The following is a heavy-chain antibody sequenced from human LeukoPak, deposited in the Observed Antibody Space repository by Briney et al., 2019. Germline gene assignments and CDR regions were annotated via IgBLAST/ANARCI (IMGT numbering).Heavy chain of an antibody. J-gene: IGHJ4*02. Sequence: SETLSLTCTVSGGSISSNYWSWIRQPPGKGLEWIGYIYYSGSTNYNPSLKSRVTISVDASKNQLSLRLSSVTAADTAVYYCARGRLPSTVLTPLDYWGQGTLVTVSS. D-gene: IGHD4-23*01. V-gene: IGHV4-59*01. CDR1: GGSISSNY. CDR3: ARGRLPSTVLTPLDY. CDR2: IYYSGST.